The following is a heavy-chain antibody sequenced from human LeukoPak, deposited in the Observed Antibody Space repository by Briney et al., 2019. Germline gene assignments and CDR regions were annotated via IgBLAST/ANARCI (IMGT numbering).Heavy chain of an antibody. CDR3: VRGPRYYDDSGFHYGVFDI. D-gene: IGHD3-16*01. CDR1: GFTFSSYG. J-gene: IGHJ3*02. Sequence: GGTLRLSCAASGFTFSSYGMSWVRQAPGKGLQWVSVIYPGGDIYYADSVKGRFIISRDNSKNTLSLQMNSLTAGDTAVYYCVRGPRYYDDSGFHYGVFDIWGQGTVVTVSS. V-gene: IGHV3-23*03. CDR2: IYPGGDI.